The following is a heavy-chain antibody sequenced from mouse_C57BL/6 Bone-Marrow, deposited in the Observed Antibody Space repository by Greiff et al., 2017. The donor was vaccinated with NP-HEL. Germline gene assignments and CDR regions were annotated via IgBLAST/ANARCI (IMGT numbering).Heavy chain of an antibody. CDR1: GFTFSSYG. Sequence: EVKLVESGGALVKPGGSLKLSCAASGFTFSSYGMSWVRQTPDKRLEWVATISSGGSYTYYPDSVKGRFTITRDNAKNTLYLQMSSLKSEDTAMYYCASPYDYDVAWFAYWGQGTLVTVSA. J-gene: IGHJ3*01. CDR2: ISSGGSYT. D-gene: IGHD2-4*01. CDR3: ASPYDYDVAWFAY. V-gene: IGHV5-6*01.